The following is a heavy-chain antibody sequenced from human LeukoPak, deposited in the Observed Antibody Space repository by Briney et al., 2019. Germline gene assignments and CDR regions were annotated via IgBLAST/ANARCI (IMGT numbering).Heavy chain of an antibody. Sequence: SGGSLRLSCAASGFTFSSYWMSWVRQAPGKGLEWVSAISGSGGSTYYADSVKGRFTISRDNSKNTLYLQMNSLRAEDTAVYYCAKGSRDSSGWYRDYWGQGTLVTVSS. CDR1: GFTFSSYW. J-gene: IGHJ4*02. V-gene: IGHV3-23*01. CDR3: AKGSRDSSGWYRDY. CDR2: ISGSGGST. D-gene: IGHD6-19*01.